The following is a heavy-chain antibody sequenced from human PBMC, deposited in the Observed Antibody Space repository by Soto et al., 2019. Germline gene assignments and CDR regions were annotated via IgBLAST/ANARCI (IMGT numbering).Heavy chain of an antibody. CDR1: GYSITAGGYY. CDR3: ARMYRRRSGWFHP. J-gene: IGHJ5*02. V-gene: IGHV4-31*03. D-gene: IGHD3-16*02. Sequence: LSLTCFVSGYSITAGGYYWSWIRHHPGKGLEWIGSFYSSGSIIYNPSLRSRVSISGDTSSNQFSMSLTSVTAADTARYYCARMYRRRSGWFHPPGPAPPVTVS. CDR2: FYSSGSI.